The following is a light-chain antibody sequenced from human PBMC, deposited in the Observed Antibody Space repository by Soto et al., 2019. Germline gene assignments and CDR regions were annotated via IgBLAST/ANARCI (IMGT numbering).Light chain of an antibody. V-gene: IGKV3-11*01. CDR1: QSISSY. Sequence: ELVFTQSPAHLSLSPGARAALSCRASQSISSYLAWYQQKPGQAHRLLIYDASSRATGIPARFSGSGSGTDFTLTISSLQPEDFAVYYCQQRFNWLLTFGGGTKVDIK. CDR2: DAS. J-gene: IGKJ4*01. CDR3: QQRFNWLLT.